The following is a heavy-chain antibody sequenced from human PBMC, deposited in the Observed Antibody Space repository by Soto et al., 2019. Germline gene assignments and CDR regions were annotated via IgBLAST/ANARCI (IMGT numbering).Heavy chain of an antibody. Sequence: QVQLVESGGGVVQPGRSLRLSCAASGFTFSDYTMHWVRQAPGKGLQWVALIYYDGSKTYYADSVKGRFTVSRDNSNNTLYLETNSLRAEDTGVYYCARGGGNQLGDCYDTWGQGTLVTVSS. CDR3: ARGGGNQLGDCYDT. J-gene: IGHJ5*02. CDR2: IYYDGSKT. V-gene: IGHV3-30*04. D-gene: IGHD2-21*02. CDR1: GFTFSDYT.